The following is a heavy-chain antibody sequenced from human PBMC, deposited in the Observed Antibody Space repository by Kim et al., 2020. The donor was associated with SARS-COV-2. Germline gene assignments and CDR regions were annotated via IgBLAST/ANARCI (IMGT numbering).Heavy chain of an antibody. CDR1: GFTFSSYA. CDR3: AKDLDYYDSSGYYFAFDI. V-gene: IGHV3-23*01. J-gene: IGHJ3*02. D-gene: IGHD3-22*01. Sequence: GGSLRLSCAASGFTFSSYAMSWVRQAPGKGLEWVSAISDSGGSTYYADSVKGRFTISRDNSKNTLYLQMNSLRAEDTAVYYCAKDLDYYDSSGYYFAFDIWGQGTMVTVSS. CDR2: ISDSGGST.